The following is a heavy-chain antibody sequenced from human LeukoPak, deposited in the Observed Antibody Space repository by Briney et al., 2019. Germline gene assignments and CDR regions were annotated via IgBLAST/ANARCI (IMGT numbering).Heavy chain of an antibody. J-gene: IGHJ4*02. Sequence: GRSLRLPCAACGFTFGNYGMHWVRQAPGKGLEWVAVVWYDGSKTHYGDFVRGRFTVSRDISKNTLYLEMNSLRAEDTAVYYCAKDVVSGCSGHDCWAHFDSWGQGTLVTVSS. D-gene: IGHD2-21*02. CDR2: VWYDGSKT. CDR1: GFTFGNYG. CDR3: AKDVVSGCSGHDCWAHFDS. V-gene: IGHV3-33*06.